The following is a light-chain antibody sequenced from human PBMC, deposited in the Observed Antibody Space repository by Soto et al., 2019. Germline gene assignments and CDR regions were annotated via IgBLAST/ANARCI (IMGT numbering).Light chain of an antibody. CDR2: GAS. J-gene: IGKJ4*01. Sequence: EIVMTQSPATLSVSPGERATLSCRASQSVSRNLAWYQQKPGQAPRLLIYGASTRATGIPARISGSGSGTEFTLTISSLQSEDFAVYFCQQYHDLPPLTFGGGTKVEIK. CDR1: QSVSRN. CDR3: QQYHDLPPLT. V-gene: IGKV3-15*01.